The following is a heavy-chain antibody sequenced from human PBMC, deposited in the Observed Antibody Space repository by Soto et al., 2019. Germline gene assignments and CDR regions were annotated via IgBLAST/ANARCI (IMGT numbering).Heavy chain of an antibody. J-gene: IGHJ4*02. D-gene: IGHD3-9*01. Sequence: GGSLRLSCAASGFTFDDYAMSWVRQAPGKGLEWVSGINWNSGSTGYADSVKGRFTISRDNAKNSLYPQMNSLRAEDTALYYCARCRYYDILTGPDYWGQGTLVTVSS. CDR2: INWNSGST. CDR3: ARCRYYDILTGPDY. CDR1: GFTFDDYA. V-gene: IGHV3-20*04.